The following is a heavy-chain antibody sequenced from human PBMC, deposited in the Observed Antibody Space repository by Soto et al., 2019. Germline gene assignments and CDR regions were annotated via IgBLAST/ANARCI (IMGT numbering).Heavy chain of an antibody. CDR1: GFTFSSYG. Sequence: ESGGGVVQPGRSLRLSCAASGFTFSSYGMHWVRQAPGKGLEWVAVIWYDGSNKYYADSVKGRFTISRDNSKNTLYLQMNSLRAEDTAVYYCASKYYDSTDDAFDIWGQGTMVTVSS. CDR2: IWYDGSNK. CDR3: ASKYYDSTDDAFDI. V-gene: IGHV3-33*01. J-gene: IGHJ3*02. D-gene: IGHD3-22*01.